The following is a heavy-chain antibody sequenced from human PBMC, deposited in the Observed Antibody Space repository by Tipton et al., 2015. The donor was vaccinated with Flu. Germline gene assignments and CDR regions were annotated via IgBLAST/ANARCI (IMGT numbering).Heavy chain of an antibody. D-gene: IGHD4-11*01. CDR1: GGSISSYY. J-gene: IGHJ6*02. V-gene: IGHV4-4*07. CDR3: ARDYGNYGNGMDV. Sequence: TLSLTCTVSGGSISSYYWSWIRQPAGKGLEWIGRIYTSGSTNYNPSLKSRVTISVDTSKNQFSLKLSSVTAADTAVYYCARDYGNYGNGMDVWGQGTTVTVSS. CDR2: IYTSGST.